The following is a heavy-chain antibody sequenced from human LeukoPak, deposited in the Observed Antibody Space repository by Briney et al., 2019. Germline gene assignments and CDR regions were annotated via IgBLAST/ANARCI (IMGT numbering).Heavy chain of an antibody. D-gene: IGHD3-22*01. J-gene: IGHJ4*02. CDR3: TRGRDTTGYFVY. CDR1: GYTFTNYT. V-gene: IGHV7-4-1*02. Sequence: GALVKVSCKASGYTFTNYTVNWVELAAGQGLEWMGWIDTNTGNPTYAQGFAGRFVFSLDTSVTTTYLQISSLKAEDTAVYYCTRGRDTTGYFVYWGQGTLVTVSS. CDR2: IDTNTGNP.